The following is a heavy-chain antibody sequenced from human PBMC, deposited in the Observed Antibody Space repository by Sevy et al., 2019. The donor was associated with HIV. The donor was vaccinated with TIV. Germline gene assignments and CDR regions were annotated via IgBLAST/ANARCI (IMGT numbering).Heavy chain of an antibody. Sequence: GGSLRLSCAASGFTFSSYAMHWVRQAPGKGLEWVAVISYDGSNKYYADSVKGRFTISRDNSKNTLYLQMYSLRAEDTAVYYCARETGERFLMPYYNYGMDVWGQGTTVTVSS. J-gene: IGHJ6*02. V-gene: IGHV3-30*04. CDR2: ISYDGSNK. CDR3: ARETGERFLMPYYNYGMDV. D-gene: IGHD3-3*01. CDR1: GFTFSSYA.